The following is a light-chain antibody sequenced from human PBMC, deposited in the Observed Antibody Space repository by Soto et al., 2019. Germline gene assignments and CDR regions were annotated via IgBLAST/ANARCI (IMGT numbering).Light chain of an antibody. J-gene: IGLJ1*01. CDR2: VNSDGSH. CDR1: SGHTSYG. Sequence: QLVLTQSPSASASLGASVKLTCTLSSGHTSYGIAWHQQQPEKGPRYLMKVNSDGSHTKGDGIPDRFSGSTSGAEYYLTISSLQSEDEADYYCQAWGTGIRVFGTGTKLTVL. CDR3: QAWGTGIRV. V-gene: IGLV4-69*01.